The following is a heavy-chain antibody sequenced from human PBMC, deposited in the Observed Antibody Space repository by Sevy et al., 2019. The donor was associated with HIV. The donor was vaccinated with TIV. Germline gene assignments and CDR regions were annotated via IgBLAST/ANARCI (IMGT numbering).Heavy chain of an antibody. V-gene: IGHV3-15*01. D-gene: IGHD3-9*01. CDR2: IKSKTDGGKK. CDR3: TTERPDILTGYYSYYYGMDV. CDR1: GFTFSNAW. Sequence: GGSLRLSCAASGFTFSNAWMSWVRQAPGKGLEWVGRIKSKTDGGKKDYAAPGKGRFTISRDDSKNRLYLQMNSLKTEGTAVYYCTTERPDILTGYYSYYYGMDVWGQGTTVTVSS. J-gene: IGHJ6*02.